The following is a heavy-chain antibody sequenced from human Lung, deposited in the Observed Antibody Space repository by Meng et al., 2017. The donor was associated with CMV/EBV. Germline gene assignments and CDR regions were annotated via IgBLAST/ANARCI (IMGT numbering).Heavy chain of an antibody. V-gene: IGHV3-23*01. CDR1: GLTFSSYA. CDR3: AKDPVPVALYYFDY. D-gene: IGHD2-2*01. Sequence: GGSXRLXCAASGLTFSSYAMSWVRQAPGKGLEWVSAISGSGGSTYYADSVKGRFTISRDNSKNTLYLQMNSLRAEDTAVYYCAKDPVPVALYYFDYWGQGXLVTVSS. CDR2: ISGSGGST. J-gene: IGHJ4*02.